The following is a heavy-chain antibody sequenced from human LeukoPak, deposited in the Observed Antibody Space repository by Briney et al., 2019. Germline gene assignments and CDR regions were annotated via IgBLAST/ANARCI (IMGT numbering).Heavy chain of an antibody. CDR2: ISGSGGST. D-gene: IGHD6-13*01. CDR1: GFRFDDYA. V-gene: IGHV3-23*01. Sequence: PGGSLILSCAASGFRFDDYAMHWVRHAPGKGLEWVSGISGSGGSTYYADSVKGRFTISRDNSKNTLYLQMNSLRAEDTAVYYCAKGRLAAAGSPPGYWGQGTLVTVSS. CDR3: AKGRLAAAGSPPGY. J-gene: IGHJ4*02.